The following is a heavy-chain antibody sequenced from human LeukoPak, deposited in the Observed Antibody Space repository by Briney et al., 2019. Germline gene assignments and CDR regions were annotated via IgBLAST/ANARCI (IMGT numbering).Heavy chain of an antibody. Sequence: GGSLNLSCAASGFTFSSYAMSWVSQAPGKGLEWVSAISGSGGSTYYADSVKGRFTISRDNSKNTLYLQMNSLRAEDTAVYYCALPYYDFWSGYGGFDYWGQGTLVTVSS. CDR3: ALPYYDFWSGYGGFDY. V-gene: IGHV3-23*01. CDR1: GFTFSSYA. CDR2: ISGSGGST. J-gene: IGHJ4*02. D-gene: IGHD3-3*01.